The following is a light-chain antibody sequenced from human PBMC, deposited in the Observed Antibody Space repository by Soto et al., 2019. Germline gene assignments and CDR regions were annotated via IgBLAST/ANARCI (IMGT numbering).Light chain of an antibody. CDR2: EVS. CDR3: SSHTSSSHLV. Sequence: QSVLTQPPSVSGSPGQSVTISCTGSSSDVGSYNRVSWYQQPPGTAPRVMIYEVSNRPLGVPDRFSGSKSGNTASLTISGLQAEEEADYYCSSHTSSSHLVFVGGTQLTVL. J-gene: IGLJ2*01. V-gene: IGLV2-18*02. CDR1: SSDVGSYNR.